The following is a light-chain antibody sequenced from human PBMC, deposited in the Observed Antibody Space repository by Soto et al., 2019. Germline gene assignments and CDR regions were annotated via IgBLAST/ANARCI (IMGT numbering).Light chain of an antibody. V-gene: IGKV1-39*01. J-gene: IGKJ1*01. CDR2: AAS. CDR1: QSISSY. Sequence: DIQMTQSPSSLSASVGDRVTITCRASQSISSYLNWYQQKPGKAPKLLIYAASSLQSGVPSRFSGSASGTDFTLTISSLQPEDFATYYCQQSSSTPRTFGQGTKVEIK. CDR3: QQSSSTPRT.